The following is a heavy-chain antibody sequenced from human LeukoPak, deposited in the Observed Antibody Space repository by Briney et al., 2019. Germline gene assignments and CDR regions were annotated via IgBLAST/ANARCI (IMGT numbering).Heavy chain of an antibody. D-gene: IGHD6-13*01. Sequence: SETLSLTCTVSGGSISSYYWSWIRQPPGKGLEWIGYIYYSGSTNYNPSLKSRVTISVDTSKNQFSLKLSSVTAADTAVYYCARAEYSSSWNDAFDIWGQGTMVTVSS. CDR1: GGSISSYY. CDR3: ARAEYSSSWNDAFDI. V-gene: IGHV4-59*01. J-gene: IGHJ3*02. CDR2: IYYSGST.